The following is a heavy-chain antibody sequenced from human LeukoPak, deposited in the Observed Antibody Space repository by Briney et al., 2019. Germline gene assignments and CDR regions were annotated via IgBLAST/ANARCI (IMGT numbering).Heavy chain of an antibody. Sequence: SETLSLTCTVSGGSISSYYWSWIRQHPGKGLEWIGYIYYSGSTNYNPSLKSRVTISVDTSKNQFSLKLSSVTAADRAVYYCARDEGYGALDYWGQGTLVTVSS. CDR1: GGSISSYY. D-gene: IGHD4-17*01. CDR3: ARDEGYGALDY. J-gene: IGHJ4*02. CDR2: IYYSGST. V-gene: IGHV4-59*01.